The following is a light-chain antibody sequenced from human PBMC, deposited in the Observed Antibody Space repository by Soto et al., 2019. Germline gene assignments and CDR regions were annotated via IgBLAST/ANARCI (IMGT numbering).Light chain of an antibody. CDR3: KQYNNWPPT. CDR1: QSVRSH. CDR2: GAS. Sequence: VLTQSPATLSLSPGETATLSCRASQSVRSHLAWYQQRPGQPPRLLIYGASTRATGIQARLSGSGSGTEFTLTIRSLQSEDFVVYYCKQYNNWPPTFGGGTKVDI. V-gene: IGKV3-15*01. J-gene: IGKJ4*01.